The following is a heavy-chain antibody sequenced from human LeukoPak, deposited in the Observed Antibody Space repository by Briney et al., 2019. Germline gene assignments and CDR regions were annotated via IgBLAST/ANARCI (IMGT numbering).Heavy chain of an antibody. V-gene: IGHV3-23*01. CDR2: ISGGATGT. J-gene: IGHJ4*02. CDR3: AKKGGSAGGPAVIPYYFDY. D-gene: IGHD2-2*02. Sequence: GGSLRLSCAASGFTFSNYAMSWVRQAPGKGLEWVSSISGGATGTYYADSVKGRFAISRDNSKNTLYLQMNSLRAEDTAVYYCAKKGGSAGGPAVIPYYFDYWGQGTLVTVSS. CDR1: GFTFSNYA.